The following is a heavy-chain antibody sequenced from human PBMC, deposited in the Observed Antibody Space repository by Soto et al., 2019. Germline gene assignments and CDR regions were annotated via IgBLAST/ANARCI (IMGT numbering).Heavy chain of an antibody. CDR1: GGSIRNNYVY. D-gene: IGHD3-10*01. CDR2: QYYGGST. V-gene: IGHV4-39*01. J-gene: IGHJ5*02. CDR3: ARPQTRHYYGCPFDP. Sequence: QLQLQESGPGLVKPSETLSLTCAVSGGSIRNNYVYWGWIRQPPGKGLEWIGSQYYGGSTYYNPSAKSRVTISVDTSKNRCSRKLTSVTAADTAVYYCARPQTRHYYGCPFDPWGQGSMVTVSS.